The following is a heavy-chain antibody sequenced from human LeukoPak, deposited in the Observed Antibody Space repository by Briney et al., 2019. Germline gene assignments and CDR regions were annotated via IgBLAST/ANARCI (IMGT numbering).Heavy chain of an antibody. Sequence: GGSLRLSCAASGFTVSSNYMSWVRQAPGKGLEWVSVIYSGGSTYYADSVKGRFTISRDNSKNTLYLQMNSLRAEDTAVYYCAKDPGGITGVTVDYWGQGTLVTVSS. D-gene: IGHD1-20*01. CDR3: AKDPGGITGVTVDY. J-gene: IGHJ4*02. CDR1: GFTVSSNY. V-gene: IGHV3-66*02. CDR2: IYSGGST.